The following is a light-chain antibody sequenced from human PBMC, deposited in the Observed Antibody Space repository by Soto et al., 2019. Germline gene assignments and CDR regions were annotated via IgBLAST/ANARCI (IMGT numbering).Light chain of an antibody. CDR2: WAS. Sequence: DIVMTQSPDSLAVSLGEMATINCKSSQNILSSSNNKNYLVWYQQKPGQSPKLLISWASTRASGVPDRFSGSGSGTDFTLTISSLRAEDVAVYYCQQCYSSPITFGQGTRLEIK. CDR1: QNILSSSNNKNY. V-gene: IGKV4-1*01. J-gene: IGKJ5*01. CDR3: QQCYSSPIT.